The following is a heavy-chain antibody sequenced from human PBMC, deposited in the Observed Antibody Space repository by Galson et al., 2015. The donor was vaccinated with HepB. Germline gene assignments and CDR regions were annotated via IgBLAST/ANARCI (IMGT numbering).Heavy chain of an antibody. CDR2: INPNSGGT. Sequence: SCKASGYTFTGYYMHWVRQAPGQGLEWMGWINPNSGGTNYAQKFQGRVTMTRDTSISTAYMELSRLRSDDTAVYYCARDRYGIAAAGTVWEVVVYYYGMDVWGQGTTVTVSS. D-gene: IGHD6-13*01. V-gene: IGHV1-2*02. CDR3: ARDRYGIAAAGTVWEVVVYYYGMDV. J-gene: IGHJ6*02. CDR1: GYTFTGYY.